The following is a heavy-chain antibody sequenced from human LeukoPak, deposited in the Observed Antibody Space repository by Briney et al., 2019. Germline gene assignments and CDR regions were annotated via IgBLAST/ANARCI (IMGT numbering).Heavy chain of an antibody. Sequence: GGSLRLSCAASGFTFSSYSMNWVRQAPGKGLEWVSSISSSSSYIYYADSVKGRFTISRDNAKNSLYLQMNSLRAEDTVVYYCARAKVTKNFDYWGQGTLVTVSS. CDR1: GFTFSSYS. CDR2: ISSSSSYI. V-gene: IGHV3-21*01. J-gene: IGHJ4*02. D-gene: IGHD4-17*01. CDR3: ARAKVTKNFDY.